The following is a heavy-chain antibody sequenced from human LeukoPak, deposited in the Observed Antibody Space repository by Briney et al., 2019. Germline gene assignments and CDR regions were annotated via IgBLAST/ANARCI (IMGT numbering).Heavy chain of an antibody. Sequence: ASVKVSCKASGGTFSSYAISWVRQAPGQGLEWMGGIIPIFGTANYAQKFQGRVTITADESTSTAYMELSSLRSEDTAVYHCARVEGHNWNPTYFDYWGQGTLVTVSS. D-gene: IGHD1-20*01. CDR2: IIPIFGTA. CDR1: GGTFSSYA. CDR3: ARVEGHNWNPTYFDY. V-gene: IGHV1-69*01. J-gene: IGHJ4*02.